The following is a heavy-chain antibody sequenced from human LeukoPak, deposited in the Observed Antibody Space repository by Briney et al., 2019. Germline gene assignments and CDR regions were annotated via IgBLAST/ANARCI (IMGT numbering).Heavy chain of an antibody. CDR2: ISYDGSNK. J-gene: IGHJ6*02. V-gene: IGHV3-30*03. CDR3: ARNSGWFGELFIYYGMDV. Sequence: PGGSLRLSCAASGFTFSSYGMHWVRQAPGKGLEWVAVISYDGSNKYYADSVKGRFTISRDNSKNTLYLQMNSLRAEDTAVYYCARNSGWFGELFIYYGMDVWGQGTTVTVSS. CDR1: GFTFSSYG. D-gene: IGHD3-10*01.